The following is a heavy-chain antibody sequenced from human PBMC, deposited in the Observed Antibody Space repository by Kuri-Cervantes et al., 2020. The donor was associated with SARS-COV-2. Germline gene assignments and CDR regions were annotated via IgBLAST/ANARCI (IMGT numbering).Heavy chain of an antibody. CDR1: GFTFNRFA. J-gene: IGHJ4*02. Sequence: GGSLRLSCAASGFTFNRFAIQWVRQAPGKGLEWVAVVSYDGSNKYYADSVKGRFTISRDNSKNTLYLQMNSLRAEDTAVYYCAKDQGDSYGISYFDYWGQGTLVTVSS. V-gene: IGHV3-30-3*01. D-gene: IGHD5-18*01. CDR3: AKDQGDSYGISYFDY. CDR2: VSYDGSNK.